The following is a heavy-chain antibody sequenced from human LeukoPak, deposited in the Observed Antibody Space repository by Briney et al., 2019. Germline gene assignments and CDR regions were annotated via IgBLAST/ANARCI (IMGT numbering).Heavy chain of an antibody. CDR2: IYSGGST. J-gene: IGHJ5*02. CDR3: ARLGPVTTKWFDP. CDR1: GFTVSSNY. V-gene: IGHV3-53*01. Sequence: GGSLRLSCAASGFTVSSNYMSWVRQAPGKGLEWVSVIYSGGSTYYADSVKGRFTISRDNSKNTLYLQMNSLRAEDTAVYYCARLGPVTTKWFDPWGQGTLVTVSS. D-gene: IGHD4-17*01.